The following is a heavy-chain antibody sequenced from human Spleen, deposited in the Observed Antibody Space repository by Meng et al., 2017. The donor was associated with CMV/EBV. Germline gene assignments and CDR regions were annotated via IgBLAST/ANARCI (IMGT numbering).Heavy chain of an antibody. V-gene: IGHV3-49*04. CDR3: ARGYSGSYYYYYGMDV. J-gene: IGHJ6*02. CDR1: GFTFGDYT. CDR2: IRSKGYGGTT. Sequence: GGSLRLSCTTSGFTFGDYTMSWVRQAPGKGLEWVGFIRSKGYGGTTEYAASVKGRFTISRDDSRNTVFVQMNRLRAEDTAVYYCARGYSGSYYYYYGMDVWGQGTTVTVSS. D-gene: IGHD1-26*01.